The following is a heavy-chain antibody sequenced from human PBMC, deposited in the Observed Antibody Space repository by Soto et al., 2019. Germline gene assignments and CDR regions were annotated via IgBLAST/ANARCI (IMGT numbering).Heavy chain of an antibody. Sequence: QVQLVQSGAEVKKPGASVKVSCKASGYTFTSYDINWVRQATGQGLEWMGWMNPNSGNTGYAQKFQGRVTMTRNTPKSTAYRALSTLRSEDTAVFYCARAALPLDYWGQGTLVTVPS. CDR2: MNPNSGNT. J-gene: IGHJ4*02. V-gene: IGHV1-8*01. CDR3: ARAALPLDY. CDR1: GYTFTSYD.